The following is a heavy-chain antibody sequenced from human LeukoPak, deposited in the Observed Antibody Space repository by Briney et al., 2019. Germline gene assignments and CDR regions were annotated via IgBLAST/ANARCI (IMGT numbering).Heavy chain of an antibody. D-gene: IGHD2-2*01. CDR1: GGSFSGYY. V-gene: IGHV4-34*01. J-gene: IGHJ6*04. CDR2: INHSGST. CDR3: ARGFRRPSTGLYYYGMDV. Sequence: SETLSLTCAVYGGSFSGYYWSWIRQPPGKGLEWIGEINHSGSTNYDPSLKSRVTISVDTSKNQFSLKLSSVTAADTAVYYCARGFRRPSTGLYYYGMDVWGKGTTVTVSS.